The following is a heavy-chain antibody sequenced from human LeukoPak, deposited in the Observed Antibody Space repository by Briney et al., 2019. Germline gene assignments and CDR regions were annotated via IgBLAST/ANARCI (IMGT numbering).Heavy chain of an antibody. CDR3: AKDPIVAVAGIFDY. CDR2: MSGSGSGT. J-gene: IGHJ4*02. Sequence: GGSLRLSCAASEFTFSRYAMSWVRQAPGKGLEWVSTMSGSGSGTYYADSVKGRFTISRDNSKNTLYLQMNSLRAEDTAVYYCAKDPIVAVAGIFDYWGQGTLVTVSS. D-gene: IGHD6-19*01. CDR1: EFTFSRYA. V-gene: IGHV3-23*01.